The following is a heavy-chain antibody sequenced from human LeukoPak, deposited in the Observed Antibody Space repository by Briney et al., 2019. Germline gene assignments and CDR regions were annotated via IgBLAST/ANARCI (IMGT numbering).Heavy chain of an antibody. CDR2: INHSGYT. V-gene: IGHV4-34*01. CDR1: GGSFSGYY. J-gene: IGHJ4*02. CDR3: ARGPAYSYGYLSY. Sequence: SETLSLTCAVYGGSFSGYYWSWIRQPPGKGLEWIGEINHSGYTNYKSSLKSRVTISIDKSRNRFSLNLSSVTAADTAVYYCARGPAYSYGYLSYWGQGTLVTVSS. D-gene: IGHD5-18*01.